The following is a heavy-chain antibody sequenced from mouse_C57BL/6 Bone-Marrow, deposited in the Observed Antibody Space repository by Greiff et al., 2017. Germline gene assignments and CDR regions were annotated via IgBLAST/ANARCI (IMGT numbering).Heavy chain of an antibody. CDR1: GFTFSDYG. J-gene: IGHJ3*01. CDR3: ARAIYYGNYPWFAY. V-gene: IGHV5-15*01. D-gene: IGHD2-1*01. Sequence: EVMLVESGGGLVQPGGSLKLSCAASGFTFSDYGMAWVRQAPRKGPEWVTFISNLAYSIYYADTVTGRFTISRENAKNTLYLEMSSLRSEDTAMYYCARAIYYGNYPWFAYWGQGTLVTVSA. CDR2: ISNLAYSI.